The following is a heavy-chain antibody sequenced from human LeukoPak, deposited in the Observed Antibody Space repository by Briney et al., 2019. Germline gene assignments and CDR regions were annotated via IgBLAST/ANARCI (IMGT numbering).Heavy chain of an antibody. Sequence: GGSLRLSCAASGFTLSDYFMIWVRQVPGKGLQWVAYISKTGTTIQYEDSVKGRFSLSRDNAQNTLFLQMNSLRVDDAGMYFCAREDYGGTNFDHWGQGTLVTVSS. CDR1: GFTLSDYF. CDR2: ISKTGTTI. J-gene: IGHJ4*02. CDR3: AREDYGGTNFDH. D-gene: IGHD4-23*01. V-gene: IGHV3-11*01.